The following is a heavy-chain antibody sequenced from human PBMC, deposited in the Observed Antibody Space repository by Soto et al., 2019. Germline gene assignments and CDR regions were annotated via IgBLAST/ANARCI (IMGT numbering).Heavy chain of an antibody. V-gene: IGHV1-46*03. CDR3: ARLRNYYYCRYFDL. CDR1: ADTFTGYY. Sequence: SVKVSCKAPADTFTGYYIHCVRQAPGQGLEWMGIINPNGGSTRFAQKFQGRVTITADKSTSTAYRGRSSLRSEDTAMYYCARLRNYYYCRYFDLWGRGTLDTVSS. J-gene: IGHJ2*01. D-gene: IGHD3-22*01. CDR2: INPNGGST.